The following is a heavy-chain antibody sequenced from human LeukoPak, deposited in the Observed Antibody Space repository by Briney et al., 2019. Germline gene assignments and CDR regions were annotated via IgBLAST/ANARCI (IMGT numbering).Heavy chain of an antibody. V-gene: IGHV4-59*12. Sequence: PSETLSLTCTVTGGSISSYYWSWIRQPPGKGLEWIGYIYYRGSTNYNPSLKSRVTISLDMSRNEFSLKLNSVTAADTAVYYCAKSNGYGLIDIWGQGTMVTVSS. D-gene: IGHD3-10*01. CDR1: GGSISSYY. CDR2: IYYRGST. CDR3: AKSNGYGLIDI. J-gene: IGHJ3*02.